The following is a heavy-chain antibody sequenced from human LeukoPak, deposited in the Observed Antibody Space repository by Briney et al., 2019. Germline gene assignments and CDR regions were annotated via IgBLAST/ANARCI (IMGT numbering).Heavy chain of an antibody. J-gene: IGHJ4*02. Sequence: GAPVKVSCKASGYTFTSYYMHWVRQAPGQGLEWMGIINPSGGSTSYAQKFQGRVTITADESTSTAYMELSSLRSEDTAVYYCARAGIAALNFDYWGQGTLVTVSS. CDR3: ARAGIAALNFDY. CDR2: INPSGGST. CDR1: GYTFTSYY. V-gene: IGHV1-46*01. D-gene: IGHD6-6*01.